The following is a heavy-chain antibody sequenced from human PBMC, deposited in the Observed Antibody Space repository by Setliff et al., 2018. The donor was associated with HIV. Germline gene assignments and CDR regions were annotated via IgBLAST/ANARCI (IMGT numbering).Heavy chain of an antibody. CDR3: VRDDYGYNGKGFDY. Sequence: SETLSLTCTVSGGSISSGPYYWGWIRQPPGKGLEWIGNIYYDGSTYYNPSLKSRVIISLDTSKNQFSLRLSSVTAADTAMYYCVRDDYGYNGKGFDYWGPGTLVTVSS. D-gene: IGHD4-17*01. J-gene: IGHJ4*02. CDR1: GGSISSGPYY. CDR2: IYYDGST. V-gene: IGHV4-39*07.